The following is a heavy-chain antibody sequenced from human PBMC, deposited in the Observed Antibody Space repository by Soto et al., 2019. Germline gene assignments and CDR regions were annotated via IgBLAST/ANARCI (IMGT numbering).Heavy chain of an antibody. J-gene: IGHJ6*04. Sequence: QVQLVQSGAEVKKPGASVKVSCQASGYTFTNFDITWVRQAAGQGLEWMGSMNPSSGDTDYAQTLKVRFTMTRNISLNTAYMGRNPLRSKDTAVFYCARPDRWAPPRDYALAVWGKGTTVTAPS. V-gene: IGHV1-8*01. CDR2: MNPSSGDT. CDR3: ARPDRWAPPRDYALAV. CDR1: GYTFTNFD.